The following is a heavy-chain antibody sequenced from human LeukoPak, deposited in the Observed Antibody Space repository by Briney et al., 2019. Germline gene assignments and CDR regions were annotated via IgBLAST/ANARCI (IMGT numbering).Heavy chain of an antibody. V-gene: IGHV1-69*05. D-gene: IGHD2-2*01. CDR2: IIPIFGTA. J-gene: IGHJ5*02. Sequence: SVKVSCKASGGTFSSYAISWVRQAPGQGLEWMGRIIPIFGTANYAQKLQGRVTITTDESTSTAYMELSSLRSEDTAVYYCARDQGIVVVPAATNWFDPWGQGTLVTVSS. CDR3: ARDQGIVVVPAATNWFDP. CDR1: GGTFSSYA.